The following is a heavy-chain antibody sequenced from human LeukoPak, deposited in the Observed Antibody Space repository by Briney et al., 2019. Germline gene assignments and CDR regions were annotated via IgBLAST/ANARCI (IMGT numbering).Heavy chain of an antibody. CDR2: IYTSGST. CDR3: AREGEYSSSSGAYYFDS. Sequence: SETLSLTCTVSGGSISSYYWSWIRQPAGKGLEWIGRIYTSGSTNYNPSLKSRVTMSVDTSKNQFSLKLSSVTAADTALYYCAREGEYSSSSGAYYFDSWGQGTLVTVSS. CDR1: GGSISSYY. J-gene: IGHJ4*02. V-gene: IGHV4-4*07. D-gene: IGHD6-6*01.